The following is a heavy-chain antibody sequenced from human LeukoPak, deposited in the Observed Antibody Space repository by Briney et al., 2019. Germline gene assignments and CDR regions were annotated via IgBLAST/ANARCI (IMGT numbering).Heavy chain of an antibody. D-gene: IGHD2-15*01. J-gene: IGHJ4*02. CDR3: ARGGYFRGWYFDY. V-gene: IGHV4-34*01. CDR2: INHSGST. CDR1: GGSFSGYF. Sequence: SETLSLTCAVYGGSFSGYFWTCIRQPPGKGLEWIGEINHSGSTNYNPSLKSRVTISVDTSKNQFSLKLNSVTAADTAIYYCARGGYFRGWYFDYWGQGTLVTASS.